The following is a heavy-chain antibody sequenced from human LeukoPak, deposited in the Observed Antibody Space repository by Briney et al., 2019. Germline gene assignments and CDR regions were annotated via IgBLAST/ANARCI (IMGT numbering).Heavy chain of an antibody. CDR1: GFSFSDSV. J-gene: IGHJ4*02. V-gene: IGHV3-30*04. D-gene: IGHD3-10*01. Sequence: PGKSLRLSCVASGFSFSDSVIHRFRQAPGKGLEWVAVISHDVKTTYYADSAKGRFTISRDNSRNTVFLQMNRLRPEDTAVYYCVKEAYYGWGSSPTFYFDYWGQGTRVTVSS. CDR3: VKEAYYGWGSSPTFYFDY. CDR2: ISHDVKTT.